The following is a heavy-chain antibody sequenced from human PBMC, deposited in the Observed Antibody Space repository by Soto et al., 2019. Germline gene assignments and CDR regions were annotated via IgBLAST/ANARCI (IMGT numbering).Heavy chain of an antibody. Sequence: PGGSLRLSCAAAGFDFEDFAMHWVRQAPGKGLEWVSLINSDGTDSYYMDSVRGRFTISRDNGKNSLYLQMDRLGPEDTAFYFCAKALYYYDSSPLDHWGQGT. CDR2: INSDGTDS. V-gene: IGHV3-43D*04. CDR1: GFDFEDFA. D-gene: IGHD3-22*01. CDR3: AKALYYYDSSPLDH. J-gene: IGHJ4*02.